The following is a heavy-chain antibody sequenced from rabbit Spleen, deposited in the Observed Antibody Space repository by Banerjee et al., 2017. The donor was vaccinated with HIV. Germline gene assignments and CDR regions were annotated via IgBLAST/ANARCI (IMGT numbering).Heavy chain of an antibody. J-gene: IGHJ4*01. V-gene: IGHV1S40*01. CDR2: IFAGSTGTT. CDR1: GFSFSTIYW. Sequence: QSLEESGGGLVEPGASLTLTCTASGFSFSTIYWIYWVRQAPGKGLEWIGTIFAGSTGTTDYASWARGRFTVSKTSSTTVTLQMTSLSAADTATYFCTRDFDFWGPGTLVTVS. CDR3: TRDFDF.